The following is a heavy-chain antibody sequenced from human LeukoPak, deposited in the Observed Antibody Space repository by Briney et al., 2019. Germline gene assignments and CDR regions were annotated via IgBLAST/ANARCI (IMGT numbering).Heavy chain of an antibody. CDR3: AREGVHCGGSSCLKAY. D-gene: IGHD2-15*01. J-gene: IGHJ4*02. CDR1: GFTFSTYW. CDR2: IKKDGSEK. Sequence: GGSLRLSCAASGFTFSTYWMSWVRQAPGKGLEWVANIKKDGSEKYHMDSVKGRFTISRDNAENSLYLQMNSLRAEDTAVYYCAREGVHCGGSSCLKAYWGQGTQVTVSS. V-gene: IGHV3-7*03.